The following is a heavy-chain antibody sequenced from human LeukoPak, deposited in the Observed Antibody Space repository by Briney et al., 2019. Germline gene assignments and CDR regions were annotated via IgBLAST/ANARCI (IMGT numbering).Heavy chain of an antibody. CDR1: GFTFSSYG. CDR3: AKGYKGGPAAMPLDH. CDR2: IWYDGSNK. Sequence: GGSLRLSCAASGFTFSSYGMHWVRQAPGKGLEWVAVIWYDGSNKYYADSVKGRFTISRDNSKNTLYLQMNSLRAEDTAVYYCAKGYKGGPAAMPLDHWGQGTLVTVSS. V-gene: IGHV3-33*06. J-gene: IGHJ4*02. D-gene: IGHD2-2*01.